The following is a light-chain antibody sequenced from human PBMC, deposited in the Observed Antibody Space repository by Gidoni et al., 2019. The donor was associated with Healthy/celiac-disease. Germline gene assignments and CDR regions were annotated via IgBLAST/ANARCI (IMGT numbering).Light chain of an antibody. J-gene: IGLJ1*01. CDR2: EDN. Sequence: NFMLTQPHSVSESPGKTVTSSVTRSRGSISSNYVQWSQQRPGSAPPPVIYEDNQRPSGVPDRFSGSINSSSNSASLTIAGLKTEDEADYYCQSYDSSNQVFGTGTKVTVL. V-gene: IGLV6-57*04. CDR3: QSYDSSNQV. CDR1: RGSISSNY.